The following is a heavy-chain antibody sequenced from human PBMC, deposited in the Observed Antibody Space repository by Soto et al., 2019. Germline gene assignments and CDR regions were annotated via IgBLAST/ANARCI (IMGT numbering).Heavy chain of an antibody. Sequence: QVQLVESGGGVVQPGRSLRLSCAASGFTFSSYGMHWVRQAPGKGLEWVAVISYDGSNKYYADSVKGRFTISRDNYKNTLYLQVNSLRAEDTAVYYCAKGRVGAFDIWGQGTMVTVSS. V-gene: IGHV3-30*18. CDR1: GFTFSSYG. CDR2: ISYDGSNK. J-gene: IGHJ3*02. CDR3: AKGRVGAFDI.